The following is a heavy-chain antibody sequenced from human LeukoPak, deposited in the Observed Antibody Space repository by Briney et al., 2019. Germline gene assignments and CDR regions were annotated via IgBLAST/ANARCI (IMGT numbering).Heavy chain of an antibody. CDR1: GYTFTSYG. V-gene: IGHV1-18*01. D-gene: IGHD4-23*01. Sequence: ASVKVSCKASGYTFTSYGISWVRQAPGQGLEWMGWISAYNGNTNYAQKLQGRVTMTTDASTSTAYMELRSLRSDDTAVYYCARDDYGGHRFDPWGQGTLVTVSS. CDR3: ARDDYGGHRFDP. J-gene: IGHJ5*02. CDR2: ISAYNGNT.